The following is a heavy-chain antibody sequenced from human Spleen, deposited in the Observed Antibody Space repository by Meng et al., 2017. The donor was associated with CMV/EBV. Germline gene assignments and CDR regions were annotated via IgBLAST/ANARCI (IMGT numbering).Heavy chain of an antibody. CDR3: AKEAIAVAYDP. J-gene: IGHJ5*02. D-gene: IGHD6-19*01. Sequence: LSCAASGFIFSDYSMNWVRQAPGKGLEWVSSIDSSSSYIYYADSVKGRFTISRDNAKNSLYLQMNSLRAEDTAVYYCAKEAIAVAYDPWGQGTLVTV. V-gene: IGHV3-21*01. CDR1: GFIFSDYS. CDR2: IDSSSSYI.